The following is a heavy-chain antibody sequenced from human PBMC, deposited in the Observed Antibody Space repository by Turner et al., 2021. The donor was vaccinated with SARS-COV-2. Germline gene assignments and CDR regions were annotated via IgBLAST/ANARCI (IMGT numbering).Heavy chain of an antibody. J-gene: IGHJ4*02. Sequence: EVQLVDSGGGLVQPGGSLRLSCAASGFTFSNSDMNWVHQAQGKGLEWVSGVSRNGSRTDYADTVKGRFIISRDNARNTLYQQTKSLRTRGYTYDDVADYWGQGTLVTVSS. V-gene: IGHV3-35*01. CDR3: ADY. D-gene: IGHD5-18*01. CDR2: VSRNGSRT. CDR1: GFTFSNSD.